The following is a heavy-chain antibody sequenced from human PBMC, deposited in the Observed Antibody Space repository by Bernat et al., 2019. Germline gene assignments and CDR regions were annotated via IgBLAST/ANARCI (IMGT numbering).Heavy chain of an antibody. Sequence: QVQLQESGPGLVKPSETLSLTCSVSVGSISSSNYCWGWIRQSPGKGLEWIGNFYYGGSTHYNPSLKSRVIISVDASKNQFSLELRSVTAADTALYYCAGRTRGGYNWCFYYWGQGILVTVSS. D-gene: IGHD5-24*01. CDR1: VGSISSSNYC. CDR3: AGRTRGGYNWCFYY. V-gene: IGHV4-39*01. J-gene: IGHJ4*02. CDR2: FYYGGST.